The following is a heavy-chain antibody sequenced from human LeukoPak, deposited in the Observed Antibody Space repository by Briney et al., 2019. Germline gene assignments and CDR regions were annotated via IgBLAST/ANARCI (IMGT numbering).Heavy chain of an antibody. CDR3: ARVDLLWFGDQSLGY. J-gene: IGHJ4*02. V-gene: IGHV1-18*01. CDR2: ISAYNGNT. D-gene: IGHD3-10*01. CDR1: GYTFTSYG. Sequence: ASVKVSCKASGYTFTSYGISWVRQAPGQGLEWMGWISAYNGNTNYAQKLQGRVTMTTDTSTSTAYMELRSLRSDDTAVYYCARVDLLWFGDQSLGYWGQGTLVTVSS.